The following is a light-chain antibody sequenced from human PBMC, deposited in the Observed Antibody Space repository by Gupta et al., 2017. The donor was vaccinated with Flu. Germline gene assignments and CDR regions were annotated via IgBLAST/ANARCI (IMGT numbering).Light chain of an antibody. CDR3: QQYNNWL. J-gene: IGKJ4*01. Sequence: EVVMTQSPATLSVSPGERATLSCRASQSISSNLAWYQQKPGQAPRLLIYGASTRDTGIPDRVSGSGSGTEFTLTSSSLQSEDFEVYYGQQYNNWLFGGGTKVEIK. CDR1: QSISSN. CDR2: GAS. V-gene: IGKV3-15*01.